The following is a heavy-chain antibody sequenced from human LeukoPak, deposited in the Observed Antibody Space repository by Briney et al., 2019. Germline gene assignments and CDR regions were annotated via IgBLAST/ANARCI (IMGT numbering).Heavy chain of an antibody. CDR2: IYYSGST. J-gene: IGHJ3*02. V-gene: IGHV4-39*07. Sequence: SETLSLTCTVSGGSISSSSYYWGWIRQPPGKGLEWIGSIYYSGSTYYNPSLKSRVTISVDTSKNQFSLRRSSVTAADTAVYYCARGSDYGDYGPDAFDIWGQGTMVTVSS. D-gene: IGHD4-17*01. CDR1: GGSISSSSYY. CDR3: ARGSDYGDYGPDAFDI.